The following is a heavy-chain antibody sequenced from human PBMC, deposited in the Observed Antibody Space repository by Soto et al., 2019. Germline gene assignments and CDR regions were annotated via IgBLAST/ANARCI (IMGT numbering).Heavy chain of an antibody. V-gene: IGHV1-69*06. CDR3: ARSDCSSTSCYRGRVDGYYYGMDV. Sequence: QVQLVQSGAEVKKPGSSVKVSCKASGGTFSSYAISWVRQAPGQGLEWMGGIIPIFGTANYAQKFQGRVTITADKSTSTAYMGLSSLRSEDTAVYYCARSDCSSTSCYRGRVDGYYYGMDVWGQGTTVTVSS. J-gene: IGHJ6*02. D-gene: IGHD2-2*02. CDR2: IIPIFGTA. CDR1: GGTFSSYA.